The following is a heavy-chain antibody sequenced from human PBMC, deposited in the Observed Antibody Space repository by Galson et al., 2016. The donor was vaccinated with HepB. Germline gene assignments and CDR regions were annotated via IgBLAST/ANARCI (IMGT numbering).Heavy chain of an antibody. Sequence: SLRLSCAASGFTVRTLYMSWVRQAPGKGLAWVSVIHSGGSTYHADSVKGRFTVPRDDSKNTLYLQMNSLRAEDTAFYYCARHNRRTTVTSPLDYWGQGTLVTVSS. CDR3: ARHNRRTTVTSPLDY. D-gene: IGHD4-17*01. J-gene: IGHJ4*02. CDR2: IHSGGST. CDR1: GFTVRTLY. V-gene: IGHV3-66*04.